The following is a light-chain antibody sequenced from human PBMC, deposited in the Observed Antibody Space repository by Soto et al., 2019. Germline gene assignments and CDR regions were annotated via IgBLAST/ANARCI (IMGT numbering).Light chain of an antibody. J-gene: IGKJ1*01. CDR3: QELNSFPPT. Sequence: DILLTQSPSFLSASVGDTVTITCRASQGIASYLAWYQQKPGEAPKLLIYDASTLHSGVPSRFIGGGSGTEFTLTISSLQPEDFATCSCQELNSFPPTFGQGTKVDIK. CDR2: DAS. CDR1: QGIASY. V-gene: IGKV1-9*01.